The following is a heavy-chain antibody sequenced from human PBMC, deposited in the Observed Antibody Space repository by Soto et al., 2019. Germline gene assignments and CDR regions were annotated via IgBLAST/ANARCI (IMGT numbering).Heavy chain of an antibody. J-gene: IGHJ4*02. CDR1: GYTFTNYY. V-gene: IGHV1-46*01. CDR3: ARDLAAGDH. D-gene: IGHD6-13*01. Sequence: QVQLVQSGAEVKKPGASVQVSCKASGYTFTNYYIHWVRQAPGQGLEWMGIINPTSGSTNYAQKFQGRVTLTYGTSSTTVYMGLSGLRSEDTAVLYCARDLAAGDHWGQGTLVTVSS. CDR2: INPTSGST.